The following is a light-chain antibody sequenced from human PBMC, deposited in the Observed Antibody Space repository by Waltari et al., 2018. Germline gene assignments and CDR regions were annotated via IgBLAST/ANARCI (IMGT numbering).Light chain of an antibody. J-gene: IGKJ1*01. CDR3: QQRSHWWT. CDR2: DAS. CDR1: QSVGSY. V-gene: IGKV3-11*01. Sequence: EIELTQSPVTLSLSPGERATLSCRASQSVGSYLAWYQQRLGQPPRLLIFDASKRATGIPARFSGSGSETDFTLTISGLEPEDFAVYYCQQRSHWWTFGQGTKVEIK.